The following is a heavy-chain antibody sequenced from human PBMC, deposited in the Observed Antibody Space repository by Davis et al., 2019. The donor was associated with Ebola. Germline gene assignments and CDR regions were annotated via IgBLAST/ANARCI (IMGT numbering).Heavy chain of an antibody. D-gene: IGHD5-24*01. J-gene: IGHJ4*02. CDR3: ARHERAEDGDSNPHFDF. V-gene: IGHV5-51*01. CDR2: IYPGDSDT. Sequence: PGGSLRLSCKTSGYNFATHWIGWVRQLPGKGLEWMGIIYPGDSDTKYNPSFQGQVTFSVDKSFTTAFLQWHSLKASDTAKYFCARHERAEDGDSNPHFDFWGQGTLVTVSS. CDR1: GYNFATHW.